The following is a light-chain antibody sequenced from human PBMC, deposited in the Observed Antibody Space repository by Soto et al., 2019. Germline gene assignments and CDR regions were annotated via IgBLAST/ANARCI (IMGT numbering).Light chain of an antibody. CDR1: QSILYNSNNKNY. V-gene: IGKV4-1*01. Sequence: DIVMTQSPDSLAVSLGERATINCKSSQSILYNSNNKNYLAWYQQKSGQPPKLLIYWASTRESGVPDRFGGTGSVTDFTLTISSLQADDVAVYYCLQYYNSPYTFGQGTKLEMK. CDR3: LQYYNSPYT. CDR2: WAS. J-gene: IGKJ2*01.